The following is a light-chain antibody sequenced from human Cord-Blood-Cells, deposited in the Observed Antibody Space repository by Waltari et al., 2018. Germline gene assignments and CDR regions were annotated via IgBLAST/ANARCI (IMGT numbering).Light chain of an antibody. CDR2: GAS. CDR1: QSVSSN. V-gene: IGKV3-15*01. J-gene: IGKJ2*03. Sequence: EIVMPQSPATLSVSPGERATLSCTASQSVSSNLAWYQQKPGQAPRLLIYGASTSATGIPARFSGSGSGTEFTLTISSLQSEDFAVYYCQQYNNWPYSFGQGTKLEIK. CDR3: QQYNNWPYS.